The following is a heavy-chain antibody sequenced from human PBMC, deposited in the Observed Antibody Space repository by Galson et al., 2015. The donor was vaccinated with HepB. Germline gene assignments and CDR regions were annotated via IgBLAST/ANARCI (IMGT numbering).Heavy chain of an antibody. J-gene: IGHJ3*01. CDR2: VYSSGDT. CDR1: GGSMTTYK. CDR3: AREWSGFDF. D-gene: IGHD3-3*01. Sequence: QVQVQESGPGLVKPSETLSLTCTVSGGSMTTYKWNWIRQSPGKGLEWMGLVYSSGDTNYNPSFWGRVTISIDTSKNQFSLRLNSVTAADTAVYYCAREWSGFDFWGQGTLVTVSS. V-gene: IGHV4-59*01.